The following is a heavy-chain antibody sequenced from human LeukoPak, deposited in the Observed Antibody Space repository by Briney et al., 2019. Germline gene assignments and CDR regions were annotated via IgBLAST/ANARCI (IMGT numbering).Heavy chain of an antibody. Sequence: GGSLRLPCAASGFTFSSYAMSWVRQAPGKGLEWVSSISGSGGSTYYADSVKGRFTISRDNSKNTLYLQMNSLRAEDTAVYYCAKTRSGYSYASFDYWGQGTLVTVS. J-gene: IGHJ4*02. CDR1: GFTFSSYA. CDR2: ISGSGGST. D-gene: IGHD5-18*01. CDR3: AKTRSGYSYASFDY. V-gene: IGHV3-23*01.